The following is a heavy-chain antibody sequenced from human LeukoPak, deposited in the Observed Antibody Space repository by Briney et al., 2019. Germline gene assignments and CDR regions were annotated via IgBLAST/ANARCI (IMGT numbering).Heavy chain of an antibody. J-gene: IGHJ5*02. CDR2: IHYTGST. CDR3: ARGGYYGSGNDFRFDP. V-gene: IGHV4-59*01. CDR1: GDSITSYY. Sequence: SETLSLTCTVSGDSITSYYWSWIRQSPGKGLECIGYIHYTGSTNYNPSLKSRVTISVETSKNQFSLKLKSVTAADTAVYYCARGGYYGSGNDFRFDPWGQGTLVTVSS. D-gene: IGHD3-10*01.